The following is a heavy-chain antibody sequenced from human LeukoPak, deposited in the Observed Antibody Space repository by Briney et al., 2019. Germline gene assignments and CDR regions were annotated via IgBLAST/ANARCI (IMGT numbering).Heavy chain of an antibody. J-gene: IGHJ5*02. Sequence: SETLSLTCTVSGGSISIYYWSWIRQPAEKGLEWIGRIYTSGSTNYNPSLKSRVTISLDKSKNQFSLKLSSVTAADTAVYYCATSYGYSGYESWGQGTLVTVSS. CDR2: IYTSGST. CDR3: ATSYGYSGYES. CDR1: GGSISIYY. V-gene: IGHV4-4*07. D-gene: IGHD5-12*01.